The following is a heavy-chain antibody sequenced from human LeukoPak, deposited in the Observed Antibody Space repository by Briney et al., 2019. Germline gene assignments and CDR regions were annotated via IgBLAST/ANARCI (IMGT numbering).Heavy chain of an antibody. D-gene: IGHD5-18*01. J-gene: IGHJ6*04. CDR1: GDTFSSYA. CDR2: IIPIFGTA. V-gene: IGHV1-69*01. CDR3: ARGGYSYGYYYYGMDV. Sequence: SVKVSCKASGDTFSSYAISWVRQAPGQGLEWMGGIIPIFGTANYAQKFQGRVTITADESTSTAYMELSSLRSEDTAVYYCARGGYSYGYYYYGMDVWGKGTTVTVSS.